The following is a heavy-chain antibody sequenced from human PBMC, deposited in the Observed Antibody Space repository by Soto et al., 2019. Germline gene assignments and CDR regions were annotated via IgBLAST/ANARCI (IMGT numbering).Heavy chain of an antibody. J-gene: IGHJ5*02. V-gene: IGHV1-2*02. CDR3: ARGSDYDPGNWFDP. D-gene: IGHD3-22*01. Sequence: ASVKVSCKASGYTFTGYYVHWVRQAPGQGLEWMGWINPNSGGTNYAQKFQGRVTMTRDTSISTAYMELSRLRSDDTAVYYCARGSDYDPGNWFDPWGQGTLVTVSS. CDR2: INPNSGGT. CDR1: GYTFTGYY.